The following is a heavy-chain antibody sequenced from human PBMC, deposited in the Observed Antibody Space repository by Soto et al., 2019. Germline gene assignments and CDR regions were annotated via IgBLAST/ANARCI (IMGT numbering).Heavy chain of an antibody. CDR1: GFTFSSYA. CDR2: ISYDGSNK. CDR3: VSIPRGPPLVYGFDY. J-gene: IGHJ4*02. D-gene: IGHD2-2*02. Sequence: QVQLVESGGGVVQPGRSLRLSCAASGFTFSSYAMHWVRQAPGKGLEWVAVISYDGSNKYYADSVKGRFTISRDNSKNTLYLQMNSLRAEYTAVYYCVSIPRGPPLVYGFDYWGQGTLVTVSS. V-gene: IGHV3-30-3*01.